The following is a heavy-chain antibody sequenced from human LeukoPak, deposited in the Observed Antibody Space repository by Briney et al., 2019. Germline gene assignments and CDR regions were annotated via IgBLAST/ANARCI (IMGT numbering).Heavy chain of an antibody. CDR1: GYTFTGYY. Sequence: AASVKVSCKASGYTFTGYYMHWVRQAPGQGLEWMGRINPNSGGTNYAQKFQDRLTMTRDTSISTAYMELSRLRSDDTAVYYCARDCSSTSCYVYGMDVWGQGTTVTVSS. J-gene: IGHJ6*02. D-gene: IGHD2-2*01. CDR3: ARDCSSTSCYVYGMDV. CDR2: INPNSGGT. V-gene: IGHV1-2*06.